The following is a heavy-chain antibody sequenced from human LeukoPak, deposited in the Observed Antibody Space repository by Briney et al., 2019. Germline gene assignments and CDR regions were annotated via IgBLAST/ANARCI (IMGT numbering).Heavy chain of an antibody. V-gene: IGHV4-39*07. CDR2: MYYSGST. D-gene: IGHD3-3*01. CDR1: GASISSSGYY. Sequence: SETLSLTCAVSGASISSSGYYWGWIRQPPGKGLEWIGSMYYSGSTYYNPSLKSRVTISVDTSKNHFSLKLSSVTAADTAVYYCARDFRGGYDFWSGYYTPYYFDYWGQGTLVTVSP. J-gene: IGHJ4*02. CDR3: ARDFRGGYDFWSGYYTPYYFDY.